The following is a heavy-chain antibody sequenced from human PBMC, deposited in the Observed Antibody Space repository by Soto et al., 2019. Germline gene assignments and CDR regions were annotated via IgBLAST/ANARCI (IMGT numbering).Heavy chain of an antibody. CDR3: AKGGDGGYDPRI. D-gene: IGHD5-12*01. Sequence: GGSLRLSCAASGFTFSTYAMSWVRQAPGKGLEWVSGISGSGGNTYYADSVKGRFTISRDNSKNTLYLQMNSLRADDTAVYYCAKGGDGGYDPRIWGQGTLVTSPQ. V-gene: IGHV3-23*01. CDR2: ISGSGGNT. J-gene: IGHJ4*02. CDR1: GFTFSTYA.